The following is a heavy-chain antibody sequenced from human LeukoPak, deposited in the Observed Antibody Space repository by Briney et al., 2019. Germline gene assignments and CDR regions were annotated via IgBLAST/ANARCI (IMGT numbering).Heavy chain of an antibody. J-gene: IGHJ4*02. CDR1: GFTFSNAW. CDR3: AKGGYCSGGSCLGIDY. CDR2: ISGSGGST. V-gene: IGHV3-23*01. Sequence: GGSLRLSCTASGFTFSNAWMSWVRQAPGKGLEWVSAISGSGGSTYYADSVKGRFTISRDNSKNTLYLQMNSLRAEDTAVYYCAKGGYCSGGSCLGIDYWGQGTLVTVSS. D-gene: IGHD2-15*01.